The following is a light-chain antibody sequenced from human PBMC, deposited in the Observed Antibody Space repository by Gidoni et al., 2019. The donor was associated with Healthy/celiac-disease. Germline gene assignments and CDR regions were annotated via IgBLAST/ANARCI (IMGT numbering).Light chain of an antibody. Sequence: EIVLTQSPATLSLSPGERATLSCRASQSVSSYLAWYQQKPGQAPRLLIYDASNKATGIPARFSGSGSGTDFTLTISSLEPEDFAVYYCQQRSNWPPTXXXXTKXDIK. CDR2: DAS. J-gene: IGKJ3*01. CDR1: QSVSSY. V-gene: IGKV3-11*01. CDR3: QQRSNWPPT.